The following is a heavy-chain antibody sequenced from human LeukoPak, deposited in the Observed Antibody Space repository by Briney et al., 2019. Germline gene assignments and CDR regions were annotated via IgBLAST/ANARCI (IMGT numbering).Heavy chain of an antibody. D-gene: IGHD3-16*01. CDR1: GFTFSSYA. CDR2: ISYDGSNK. Sequence: GGSLRLSCAASGFTFSSYAMHWVRQAPGKGLEWVAVISYDGSNKYYADSVKGRFAISRDNAKNSLYLQMNSLRAEDTAVYYCARVRTPMITFGGVPFDYWGQGTLVTVSS. J-gene: IGHJ4*02. CDR3: ARVRTPMITFGGVPFDY. V-gene: IGHV3-30*09.